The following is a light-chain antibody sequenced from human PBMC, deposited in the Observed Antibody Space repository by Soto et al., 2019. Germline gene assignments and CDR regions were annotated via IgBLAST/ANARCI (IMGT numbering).Light chain of an antibody. CDR2: DVS. Sequence: DIQMTQSPSTLSASVGDRVTITFRASQSISTRLAWYQQKPGKAPNLLIYDVSSLESGVPSRFSGGGSGTAFTLTISSLQPDDFANYYCQQYNSYPRTFVQGTKLEIK. CDR3: QQYNSYPRT. V-gene: IGKV1-5*01. CDR1: QSISTR. J-gene: IGKJ2*01.